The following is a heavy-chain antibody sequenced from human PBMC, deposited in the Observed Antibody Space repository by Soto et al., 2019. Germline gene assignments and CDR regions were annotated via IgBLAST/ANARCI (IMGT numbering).Heavy chain of an antibody. V-gene: IGHV3-30*18. CDR2: ISYDGSNK. CDR3: AKDLATEGSFDI. CDR1: GFTFSSYG. Sequence: GGSLRLSCAASGFTFSSYGMHWVRQAPGKGLEWVAVISYDGSNKYYADFVKGRFTISRDNSKNTLYLQMNSLRAEDTAVYYCAKDLATEGSFDIWGQGTMVTVS. D-gene: IGHD5-12*01. J-gene: IGHJ3*02.